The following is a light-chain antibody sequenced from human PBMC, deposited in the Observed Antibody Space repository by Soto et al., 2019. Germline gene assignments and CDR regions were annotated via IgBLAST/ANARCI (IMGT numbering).Light chain of an antibody. J-gene: IGKJ4*01. V-gene: IGKV1-39*01. CDR3: QQTYSVFESA. CDR2: GAS. Sequence: DIQMTQSPSSLSASVGGRVTITCRASQSITNYLNWYQHKPGKAPKLLIFGASNLQSGVPSRFSGSGSGTDFTLTISNLQPEDFATYYCQQTYSVFESAFGGGTKVEIK. CDR1: QSITNY.